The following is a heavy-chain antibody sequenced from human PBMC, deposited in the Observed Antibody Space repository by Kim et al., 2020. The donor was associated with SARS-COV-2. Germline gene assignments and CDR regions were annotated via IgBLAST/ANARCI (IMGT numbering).Heavy chain of an antibody. Sequence: SETLSLTCTVSGGSISSYYWSWIRQPPGKGLEWIGYIYYSGSTNYNPSLKSRVTISVDTSKNQFSLKLSSVTAADTAVYYCARHHSYYDILTAAEEGLYFDYWGQGTLVTVSS. CDR1: GGSISSYY. CDR3: ARHHSYYDILTAAEEGLYFDY. V-gene: IGHV4-59*08. J-gene: IGHJ4*02. D-gene: IGHD3-9*01. CDR2: IYYSGST.